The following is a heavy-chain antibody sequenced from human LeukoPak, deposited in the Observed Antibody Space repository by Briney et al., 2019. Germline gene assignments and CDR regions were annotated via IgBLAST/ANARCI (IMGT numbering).Heavy chain of an antibody. D-gene: IGHD2-15*01. Sequence: PGGSLRPSCAASGFTFRTYDMHWVRQVSGEGLEWVATIGTTGDTYYAGSVKGRFTISREDGKNSLFLQMNSLRAGGTAAYYCTRDIAGSGTAMDVWGKGTTVTVSS. CDR3: TRDIAGSGTAMDV. V-gene: IGHV3-13*01. J-gene: IGHJ6*03. CDR2: IGTTGDT. CDR1: GFTFRTYD.